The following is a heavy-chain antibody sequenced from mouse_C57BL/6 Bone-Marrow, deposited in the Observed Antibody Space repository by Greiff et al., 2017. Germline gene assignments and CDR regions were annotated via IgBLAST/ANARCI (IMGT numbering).Heavy chain of an antibody. CDR1: GYAFSSYW. Sequence: VKLVESGAELVKPGASVKISCKASGYAFSSYWMNWVKQRPGKGLEWIGQIYPGDGDTNYNGKFKGKATLTADKSSSTAYMQLSSLASDDSAVYLCANRYFDVWGTGTTVTVSS. V-gene: IGHV1-80*01. CDR3: ANRYFDV. CDR2: IYPGDGDT. J-gene: IGHJ1*03.